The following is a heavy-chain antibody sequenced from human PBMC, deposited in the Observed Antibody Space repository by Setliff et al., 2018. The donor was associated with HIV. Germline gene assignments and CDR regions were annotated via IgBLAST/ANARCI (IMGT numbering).Heavy chain of an antibody. V-gene: IGHV3-23*01. CDR2: LSGSGGST. CDR3: AQAQTSVSGSYYQYLQH. Sequence: PEGSLRLSCAASGFTFSSYAMTWVRQAPGKGLEWVSSLSGSGGSTYYADSVKGRFTISRDNSKNTLYLRMNSLRAEDTAVYYCAQAQTSVSGSYYQYLQHWGQGTLVTVSS. CDR1: GFTFSSYA. J-gene: IGHJ1*01. D-gene: IGHD3-10*01.